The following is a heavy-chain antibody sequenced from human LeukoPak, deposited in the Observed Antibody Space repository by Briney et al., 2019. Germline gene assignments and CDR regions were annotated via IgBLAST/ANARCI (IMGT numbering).Heavy chain of an antibody. J-gene: IGHJ4*02. CDR1: GFNFVNHA. CDR2: ISGGGDIT. CDR3: VREDTPATANY. V-gene: IGHV3-23*01. D-gene: IGHD2-21*02. Sequence: GGSLRLSCAASGFNFVNHAMSWVRQTAGKGLEWVSAISGGGDITYYADSVKGRLTISRDNSKDTLFLQMHSLRPGDTAVYYCVREDTPATANYWGQGTLVTISS.